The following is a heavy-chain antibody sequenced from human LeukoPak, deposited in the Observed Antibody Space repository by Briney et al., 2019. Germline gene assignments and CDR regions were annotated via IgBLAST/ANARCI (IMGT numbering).Heavy chain of an antibody. V-gene: IGHV1-69*05. CDR1: RGTFSSYA. J-gene: IGHJ4*02. CDR2: IIPIFGTA. D-gene: IGHD2-21*02. CDR3: ARDLSYCGGDCFRGGFDY. Sequence: SVKVSCKASRGTFSSYAISWVRQAPGQGLEWMGRIIPIFGTANYAQKFQGRVTITTDESTSTAYMELSSLRSEDTAVYYCARDLSYCGGDCFRGGFDYWGQGTLVTVSS.